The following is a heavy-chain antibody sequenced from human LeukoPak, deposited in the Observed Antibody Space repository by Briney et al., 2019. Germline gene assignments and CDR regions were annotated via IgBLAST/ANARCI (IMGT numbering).Heavy chain of an antibody. CDR3: ATEGYCSRTSCRGYYYYYGMDV. D-gene: IGHD2-2*01. CDR2: ISYDGSNK. CDR1: GFTFSSYG. V-gene: IGHV3-30*03. Sequence: GGSLRLSCAASGFTFSSYGMHWVRQAPGKELEWVAVISYDGSNKYYADSVKGRFTISRDNSKNTLYLQMNSLRAEDTAVYYCATEGYCSRTSCRGYYYYYGMDVWGQGTTVTVSS. J-gene: IGHJ6*02.